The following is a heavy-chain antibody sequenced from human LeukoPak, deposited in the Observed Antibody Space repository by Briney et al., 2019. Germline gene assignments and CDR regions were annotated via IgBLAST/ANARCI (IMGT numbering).Heavy chain of an antibody. D-gene: IGHD2-15*01. CDR1: GFTFSNYA. CDR2: ISSNGGST. J-gene: IGHJ4*02. V-gene: IGHV3-64*04. CDR3: ARGPGTSSGPARYFDY. Sequence: GGSLRLSCSASGFTFSNYAMHWVRQAPGKGLEYVSAISSNGGSTYYADSVKGRFTISRDNSKNTLYLQMNSLRAEDTAVYYCARGPGTSSGPARYFDYCGQGTLVTVSS.